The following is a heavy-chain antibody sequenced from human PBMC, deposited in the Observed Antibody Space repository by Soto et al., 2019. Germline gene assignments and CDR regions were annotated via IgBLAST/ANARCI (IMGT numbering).Heavy chain of an antibody. Sequence: GGSLRVSCTVSKFTFSAYFMNWFRQAPGKGLEWVSCISGRSDNIYYADSVKGRFTISRDNAKNSLYLLMNSLRPDDTAVYYCASDYSTSCYYFDYRGQGTLVTVPS. CDR3: ASDYSTSCYYFDY. D-gene: IGHD2-2*01. CDR1: KFTFSAYF. V-gene: IGHV3-11*01. CDR2: ISGRSDNI. J-gene: IGHJ4*02.